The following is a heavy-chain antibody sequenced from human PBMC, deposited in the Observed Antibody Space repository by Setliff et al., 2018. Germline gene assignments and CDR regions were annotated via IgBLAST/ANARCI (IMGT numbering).Heavy chain of an antibody. V-gene: IGHV4-59*12. D-gene: IGHD3-10*01. CDR1: GGSISTYY. CDR3: ARVGGSGTQPLYYYYYYMDV. J-gene: IGHJ6*03. Sequence: SETLSLTCTVSGGSISTYYWSWIRQPPGKGLEWIGYIYYSGSTYYNPSLKSRVTISVDTSKNQFSLKLSSVTAADTAVYYCARVGGSGTQPLYYYYYYMDVWGKGTTVTVSS. CDR2: IYYSGST.